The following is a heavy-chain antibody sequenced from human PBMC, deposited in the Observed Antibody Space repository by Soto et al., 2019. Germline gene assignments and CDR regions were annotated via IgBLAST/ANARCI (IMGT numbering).Heavy chain of an antibody. J-gene: IGHJ5*02. CDR2: IYWNDDK. CDR3: AHRPLVQMSIAKWDWFDP. V-gene: IGHV2-5*01. CDR1: GFSLTTSGVG. Sequence: QITLKESGPTLVKATQTLTLTCTFSGFSLTTSGVGVGWIRQSPGKAPEWLAVIYWNDDKRYNPSLQNRLTITKDTSKDQVSLTMTSMQPVDTATYFCAHRPLVQMSIAKWDWFDPWGQGALVTVSS. D-gene: IGHD2-21*01.